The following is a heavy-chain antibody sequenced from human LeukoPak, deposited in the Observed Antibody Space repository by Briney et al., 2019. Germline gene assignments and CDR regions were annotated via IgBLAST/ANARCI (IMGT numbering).Heavy chain of an antibody. CDR2: IVVGSGNT. Sequence: GTSVKVSCKASGFTFTSSAMQWVRQARGQRLEWIGWIVVGSGNTNYAQKFQERVTITRDMSTSTAYMERSSLRSEDTAVYYCAAGPFWSGYPNWFDPWGQGTLVTVSS. V-gene: IGHV1-58*02. D-gene: IGHD3-3*01. CDR1: GFTFTSSA. J-gene: IGHJ5*02. CDR3: AAGPFWSGYPNWFDP.